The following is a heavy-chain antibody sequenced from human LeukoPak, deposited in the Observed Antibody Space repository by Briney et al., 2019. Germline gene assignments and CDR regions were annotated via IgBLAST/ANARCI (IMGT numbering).Heavy chain of an antibody. V-gene: IGHV3-30-3*01. CDR2: ISYDGSNK. CDR1: GFTFSSYA. D-gene: IGHD3-10*01. J-gene: IGHJ4*02. Sequence: GGSLRLSCAASGFTFSSYAMHWVRQAPGKGLEWVAVISYDGSNKYYADSVKGRFTISRDNSKNTLYLQMNSLRAEDTAVYYCARDLVRGVIKGYDYWGQGTLVTVSS. CDR3: ARDLVRGVIKGYDY.